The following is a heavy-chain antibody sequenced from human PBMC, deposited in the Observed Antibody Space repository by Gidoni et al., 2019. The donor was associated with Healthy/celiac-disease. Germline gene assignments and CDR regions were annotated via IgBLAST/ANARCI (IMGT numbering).Heavy chain of an antibody. J-gene: IGHJ6*02. D-gene: IGHD2-15*01. CDR3: ARGLAYCSGGSCYGFDYYYGMDV. CDR2: INPNSGGT. Sequence: QVQLVQSGAEVKTPGASVNVSCNASGYTFTGYYMHWVRPAPGQGLEGMGWINPNSGGTNYAQKFQGRVTMTRDTSISTAYMELSRLRSDDTAVYYCARGLAYCSGGSCYGFDYYYGMDVWGQGTTVTVSS. V-gene: IGHV1-2*02. CDR1: GYTFTGYY.